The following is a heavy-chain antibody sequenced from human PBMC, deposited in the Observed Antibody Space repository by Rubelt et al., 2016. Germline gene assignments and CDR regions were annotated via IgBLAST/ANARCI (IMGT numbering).Heavy chain of an antibody. Sequence: YYADSVKGRFTISRDNSKNTLYLQMNSLRAEDTAVYYCAKDWMDSGSYLDYWGQGTLVTVSS. V-gene: IGHV3-23*01. CDR3: AKDWMDSGSYLDY. D-gene: IGHD1-26*01. J-gene: IGHJ4*02.